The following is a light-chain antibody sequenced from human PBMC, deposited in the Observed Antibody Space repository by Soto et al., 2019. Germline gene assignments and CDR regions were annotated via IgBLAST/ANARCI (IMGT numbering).Light chain of an antibody. Sequence: DIQMTQSPSSVSASVGDRVTITCRASQDIDSWLAWYRQKPGKAPKLLIYAAYSLQSGVPSRFSGSGSGTDFTFTISSLQPEDFAAYYCQQGSSFPWTFGQGTKVEIK. CDR3: QQGSSFPWT. CDR2: AAY. J-gene: IGKJ1*01. CDR1: QDIDSW. V-gene: IGKV1-12*01.